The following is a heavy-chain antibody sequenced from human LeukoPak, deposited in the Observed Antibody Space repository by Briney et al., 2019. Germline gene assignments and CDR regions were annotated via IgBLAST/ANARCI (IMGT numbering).Heavy chain of an antibody. CDR1: GFTFSSYE. V-gene: IGHV3-48*03. CDR2: ISSSGSTI. D-gene: IGHD6-6*01. Sequence: TGGSLRLSCAASGFTFSSYEMNWVRQAPGKGLEWVSYISSSGSTIYYADSVKGRFTISRDNAKNSLYLQMNSLRAEDTAVYYCAKYGSSSLRPYWGQGTLVTVSS. CDR3: AKYGSSSLRPY. J-gene: IGHJ1*01.